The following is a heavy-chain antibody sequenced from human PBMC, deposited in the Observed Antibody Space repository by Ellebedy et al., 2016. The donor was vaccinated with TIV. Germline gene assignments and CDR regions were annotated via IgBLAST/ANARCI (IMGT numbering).Heavy chain of an antibody. V-gene: IGHV3-73*01. CDR3: TRRGVSGGITFDY. CDR1: GFTFSGSA. J-gene: IGHJ4*02. CDR2: IRSQANSYAT. Sequence: GGSLRLXXAASGFTFSGSAMHWARQSSGKGLEWIGRIRSQANSYATAYAPSVKGRFFISRDDSKNTAYLHMNSLNTEDSAVDYCTRRGVSGGITFDYWGQGTLVTVSS. D-gene: IGHD1-20*01.